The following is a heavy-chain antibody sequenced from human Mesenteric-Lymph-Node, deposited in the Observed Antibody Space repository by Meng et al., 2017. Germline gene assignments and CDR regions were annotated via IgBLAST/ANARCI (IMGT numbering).Heavy chain of an antibody. J-gene: IGHJ6*02. V-gene: IGHV3-33*01. CDR2: IWYDGSNK. D-gene: IGHD3-16*02. CDR1: GFTFSSYG. Sequence: GESLKISCAASGFTFSSYGMHWVRQAPGKGLEWVAVIWYDGSNKYYADSVKGRFTISRDNSKNTLYLQMNSLRAEDTAVYYCARELGITFGGVIVMSMRAHYYVMDVWGQGTTVTGSS. CDR3: ARELGITFGGVIVMSMRAHYYVMDV.